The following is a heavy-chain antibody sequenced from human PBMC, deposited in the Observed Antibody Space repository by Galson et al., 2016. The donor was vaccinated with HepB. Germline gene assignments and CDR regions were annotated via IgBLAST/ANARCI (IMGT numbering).Heavy chain of an antibody. CDR2: IHYSGST. J-gene: IGHJ5*02. V-gene: IGHV4-61*01. Sequence: SETLSLTCTVAGGSVSSGTHYWSWIRQPPGKGLEWIGYIHYSGSTKYNPSLKSRVTISVDTSKNQFSLKLSSVTAADTAVYYCARDRRLDWFDPWGQGTLVTVSS. D-gene: IGHD3-22*01. CDR3: ARDRRLDWFDP. CDR1: GGSVSSGTHY.